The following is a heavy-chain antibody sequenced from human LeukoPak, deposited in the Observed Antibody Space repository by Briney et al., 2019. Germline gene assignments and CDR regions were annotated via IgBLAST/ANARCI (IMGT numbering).Heavy chain of an antibody. CDR2: IYYSGST. CDR1: GASISTYY. V-gene: IGHV4-59*01. D-gene: IGHD3-22*01. J-gene: IGHJ4*02. Sequence: PSETLSLTCTVSGASISTYYCSWIRQPLGKGLEWVGYIYYSGSTNYNPSLKSRVTISVDTSKNQFSLKLGSVTAADTAVYYCARLHYDSSGYYSFDYWGQGTLVTVSS. CDR3: ARLHYDSSGYYSFDY.